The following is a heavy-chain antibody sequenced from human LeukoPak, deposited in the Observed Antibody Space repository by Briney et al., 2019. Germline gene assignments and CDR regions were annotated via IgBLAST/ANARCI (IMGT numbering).Heavy chain of an antibody. CDR2: INHSGST. J-gene: IGHJ4*02. Sequence: SETLSLTCAVYGGSFSGYYWSWIRQPPGKGLEWIGEINHSGSTNYNPSLKSRVTISVDTSKNQFSLKLSSVTAADTAVYYCARGPLYGSGSYYSDYWGQGTLVTVSS. V-gene: IGHV4-34*01. D-gene: IGHD3-10*01. CDR3: ARGPLYGSGSYYSDY. CDR1: GGSFSGYY.